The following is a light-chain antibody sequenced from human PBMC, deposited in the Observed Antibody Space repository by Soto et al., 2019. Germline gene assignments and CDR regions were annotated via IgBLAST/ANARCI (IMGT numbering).Light chain of an antibody. CDR1: QSVSSSY. V-gene: IGKV3-20*01. J-gene: IGKJ5*01. Sequence: EIGLTQSPGTLSLSPGEGATRSCRASQSVSSSYLALYQQKPGQAPRLLIYGASSRATGIPDRFSGSGSGTDFTLTISRLEPEDFAVYYCQQYGSSPTITFGQGTRLE. CDR3: QQYGSSPTIT. CDR2: GAS.